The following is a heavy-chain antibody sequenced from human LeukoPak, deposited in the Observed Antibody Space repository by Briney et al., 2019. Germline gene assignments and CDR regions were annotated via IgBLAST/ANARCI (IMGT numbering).Heavy chain of an antibody. Sequence: PGRSLRLSCAASGFTFSSYGMHWVRQAPGKGLEWVAFIRYDGSNKYYADSVKGRFTIPRDNSKNTLYLQMNSLRAEDTAVYYCAWDFVLRFLEWWKTYYYYYMDVWGKGTTVTVSS. D-gene: IGHD3-3*01. CDR2: IRYDGSNK. J-gene: IGHJ6*03. CDR1: GFTFSSYG. CDR3: AWDFVLRFLEWWKTYYYYYMDV. V-gene: IGHV3-30*02.